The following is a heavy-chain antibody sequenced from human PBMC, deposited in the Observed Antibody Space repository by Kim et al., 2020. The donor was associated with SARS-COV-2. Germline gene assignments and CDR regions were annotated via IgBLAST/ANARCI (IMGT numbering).Heavy chain of an antibody. J-gene: IGHJ4*02. V-gene: IGHV3-21*01. CDR1: GFTFSSYS. CDR3: ASGIAVAVRWYG. CDR2: ISSSSSYI. Sequence: GGSLRLSCAASGFTFSSYSMNWVRQAPGKGLEWVSSISSSSSYIYYADSVKGRFTISRDNAKNSLYLQMNSLRAEDTAVYYCASGIAVAVRWYGWGQGTLVTVSS. D-gene: IGHD6-19*01.